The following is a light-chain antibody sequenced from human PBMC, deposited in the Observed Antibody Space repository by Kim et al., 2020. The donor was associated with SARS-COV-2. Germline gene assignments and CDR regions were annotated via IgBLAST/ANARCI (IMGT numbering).Light chain of an antibody. CDR3: QQYNSYSRT. Sequence: DIQMTQSPSTLSASVEDRVTITCRDSQSISSWLAWFQQKPGKAPKLLIYDASSLESGVPSRFSGSGSGTEFTLTISSLQPDDFATYYCQQYNSYSRTFRQGTKVDIK. CDR2: DAS. V-gene: IGKV1-5*01. CDR1: QSISSW. J-gene: IGKJ1*01.